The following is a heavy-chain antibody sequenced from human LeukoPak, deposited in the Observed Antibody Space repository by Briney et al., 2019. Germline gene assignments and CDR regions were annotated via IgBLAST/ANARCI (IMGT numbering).Heavy chain of an antibody. Sequence: PSETLSLTCTVSGGSISSHYWSWIRQPPGKGLEWIGDIYYSGSTNYNPSLKSRVTISVDTSKNQFSLKLSSVTAADTAVYYCASTYYDFWSGYFGGNDYYYYMDVWGKGTTVTVSS. J-gene: IGHJ6*03. D-gene: IGHD3-3*01. CDR3: ASTYYDFWSGYFGGNDYYYYMDV. CDR1: GGSISSHY. CDR2: IYYSGST. V-gene: IGHV4-59*11.